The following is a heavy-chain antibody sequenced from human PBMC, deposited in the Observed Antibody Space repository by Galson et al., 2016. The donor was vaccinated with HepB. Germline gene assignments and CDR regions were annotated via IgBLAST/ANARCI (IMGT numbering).Heavy chain of an antibody. CDR1: GGSLGGYY. D-gene: IGHD3-3*01. CDR2: INHSGGT. CDR3: ARDLWSGGPEGY. Sequence: SETLSLTCTVHGGSLGGYYWSWIRQPPGKGLEWIGEINHSGGTSYNPSLKGRVTISIDTSKNQFSLKVSSVTAADTAVYFCARDLWSGGPEGYWSQGTLVSVSS. J-gene: IGHJ4*02. V-gene: IGHV4-34*01.